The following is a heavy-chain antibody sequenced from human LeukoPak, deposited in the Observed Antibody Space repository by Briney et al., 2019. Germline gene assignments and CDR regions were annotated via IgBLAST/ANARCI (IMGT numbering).Heavy chain of an antibody. Sequence: GESLKISCKGSGYSFTSYWIGWVRQMPGKGLEWMGIIYPGDSDTRYSPSFQGQVTISADKSISTAYLQWSSLKASDTAMYYCARLVRGSDGSPGGDLYYFDYGGQGTLVTVSS. V-gene: IGHV5-51*01. J-gene: IGHJ4*02. D-gene: IGHD2-21*02. CDR1: GYSFTSYW. CDR3: ARLVRGSDGSPGGDLYYFDY. CDR2: IYPGDSDT.